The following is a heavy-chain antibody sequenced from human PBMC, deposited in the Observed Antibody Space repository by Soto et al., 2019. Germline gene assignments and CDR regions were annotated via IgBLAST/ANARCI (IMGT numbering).Heavy chain of an antibody. CDR1: GYTFTSYD. V-gene: IGHV1-8*01. CDR2: MNPNSGNT. Sequence: QVQLVQCGAEVKKPGASVKVSCKASGYTFTSYDISWVRQATEQGLEWMGWMNPNSGNTGYAQKFQGRVTMTSNTSISTPYMELSSPRSEDTAVYYCASGFHYGYYWALGRWGQGTLVNVSS. D-gene: IGHD4-17*01. J-gene: IGHJ4*02. CDR3: ASGFHYGYYWALGR.